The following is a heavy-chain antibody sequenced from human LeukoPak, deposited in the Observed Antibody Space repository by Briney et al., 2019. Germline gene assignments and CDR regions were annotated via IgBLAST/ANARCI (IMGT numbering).Heavy chain of an antibody. J-gene: IGHJ4*02. CDR1: GGSISSYY. Sequence: PSETLSLTCTVSGGSISSYYWSWLRQPPGKGLEWIGYIYYSGSTNYNPSLKSRVTISVDTSKNQFSLKLSSVTAADTAVYYCAREKGPAAFDYWGRGTLVTVSS. CDR2: IYYSGST. D-gene: IGHD2-15*01. V-gene: IGHV4-59*01. CDR3: AREKGPAAFDY.